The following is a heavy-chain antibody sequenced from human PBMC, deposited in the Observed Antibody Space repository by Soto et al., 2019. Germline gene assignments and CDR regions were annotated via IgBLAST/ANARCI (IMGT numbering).Heavy chain of an antibody. Sequence: GGSLRLSCTASGFTFGDYAMSWFRQAPGKGLEWVGFIGSKAYGGTTEYAASVKGRFTITRDDSKSIAYPQMNSLKTEDTAVYSCTRDERQLSLSIRDQTYWGQGTLVTVSS. D-gene: IGHD5-18*01. CDR2: IGSKAYGGTT. V-gene: IGHV3-49*03. J-gene: IGHJ4*02. CDR1: GFTFGDYA. CDR3: TRDERQLSLSIRDQTY.